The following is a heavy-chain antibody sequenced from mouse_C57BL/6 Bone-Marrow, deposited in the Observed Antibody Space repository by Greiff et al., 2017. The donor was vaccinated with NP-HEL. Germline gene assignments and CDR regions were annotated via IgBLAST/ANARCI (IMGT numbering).Heavy chain of an antibody. J-gene: IGHJ1*03. CDR3: ARKLAYWYFDV. Sequence: EVQRVESGGGLVKPGGSLKLSFAASGFTFGDYGLHWVRQAPERGLGWVAYFSSGSSSIYYADTVKGRFTISRDNAKNTLFLQMTSLRSEDTAMYYCARKLAYWYFDVWGTGTTVTVSS. CDR2: FSSGSSSI. D-gene: IGHD4-1*01. CDR1: GFTFGDYG. V-gene: IGHV5-17*01.